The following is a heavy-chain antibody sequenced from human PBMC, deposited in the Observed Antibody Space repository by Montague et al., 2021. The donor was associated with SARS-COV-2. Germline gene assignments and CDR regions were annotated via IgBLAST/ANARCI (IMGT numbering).Heavy chain of an antibody. CDR2: TYYGSKWDS. J-gene: IGHJ3*02. CDR3: ASSGITLTGLDAFDI. V-gene: IGHV6-1*01. Sequence: CAISGDSVSSKSVAWNWIMQSPSRGLEWLGRTYYGSKWDSDYAESVKXRLVITPDTSKNQVSLQLNSVIPEDTAVHFCASSGITLTGLDAFDIWGQGTMVTVSS. D-gene: IGHD3-9*01. CDR1: GDSVSSKSVA.